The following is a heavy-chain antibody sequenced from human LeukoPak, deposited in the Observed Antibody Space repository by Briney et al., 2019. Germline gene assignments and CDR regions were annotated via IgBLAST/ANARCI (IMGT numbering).Heavy chain of an antibody. CDR2: ISGSGGST. J-gene: IGHJ4*02. CDR3: AKDLRSHPWGFDY. CDR1: GGSISSSSYY. Sequence: ETLSLTCTVSGGSISSSSYYWGWIRQPPGKGLEWVSAISGSGGSTYYADSVKGRFTISRDNSKNTLYLQMNSLRAEDTAVYYCAKDLRSHPWGFDYWGQGTLVTVSS. V-gene: IGHV3-23*01. D-gene: IGHD3-16*01.